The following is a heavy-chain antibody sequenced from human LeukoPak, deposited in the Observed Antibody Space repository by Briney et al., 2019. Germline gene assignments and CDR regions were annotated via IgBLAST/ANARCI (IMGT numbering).Heavy chain of an antibody. V-gene: IGHV4-4*07. Sequence: SETLSLTCTVSGGSISSYYWSWIRQPAGKGLEWIGRIYTSGSTNYNPSLKSRVTMSVDTSKNQFSLKLSSVTAADTAVYYCARGFAGIAVAGTYYAMDVWGQGTTVTVSS. CDR2: IYTSGST. CDR1: GGSISSYY. J-gene: IGHJ6*02. D-gene: IGHD6-19*01. CDR3: ARGFAGIAVAGTYYAMDV.